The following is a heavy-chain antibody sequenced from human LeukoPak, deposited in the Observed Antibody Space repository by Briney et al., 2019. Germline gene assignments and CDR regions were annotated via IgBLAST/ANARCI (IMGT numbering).Heavy chain of an antibody. D-gene: IGHD2-21*01. CDR1: GFIFNNYW. J-gene: IGHJ3*02. Sequence: GGSLRLSCAASGFIFNNYWISWVRQAPGEGLEWVANIKQDGSEKYYVDSVKGRFTISRDNAKNSLYLQMNSLRAEDTALYYCAKDRWGGEGAFDIWGQGTMVTVSS. V-gene: IGHV3-7*03. CDR2: IKQDGSEK. CDR3: AKDRWGGEGAFDI.